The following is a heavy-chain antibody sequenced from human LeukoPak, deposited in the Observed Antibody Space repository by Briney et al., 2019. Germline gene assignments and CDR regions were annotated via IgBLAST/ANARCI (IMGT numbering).Heavy chain of an antibody. CDR3: AKERDYGPADY. Sequence: GGSLRLSCAASGFTFSSYGMHWVRQAPGKGLEWVSGLSGSGGSTDYADSVKGRFTVSRDNSKNTLFLQMNSLRAEDTAIYYCAKERDYGPADYWGQGTLVTVSS. CDR1: GFTFSSYG. J-gene: IGHJ4*02. V-gene: IGHV3-23*01. CDR2: LSGSGGST. D-gene: IGHD4/OR15-4a*01.